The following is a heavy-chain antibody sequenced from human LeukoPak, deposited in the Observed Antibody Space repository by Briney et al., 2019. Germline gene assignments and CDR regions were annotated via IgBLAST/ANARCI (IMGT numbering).Heavy chain of an antibody. CDR1: GGSISSYY. Sequence: SETLSLTCTVSGGSISSYYWSWIRQPPGKGLEWIGYIYYSGSTNYNPSLKSRVTISVDTSKNQFSLKLSSVTAADTAVYYCAGGGYYDSSGYYYVRVLHFWGQGTLVTVSS. CDR3: AGGGYYDSSGYYYVRVLHF. D-gene: IGHD3-22*01. CDR2: IYYSGST. V-gene: IGHV4-59*08. J-gene: IGHJ4*02.